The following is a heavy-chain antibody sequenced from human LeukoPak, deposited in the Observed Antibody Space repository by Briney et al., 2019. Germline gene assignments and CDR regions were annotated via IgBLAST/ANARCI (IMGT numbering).Heavy chain of an antibody. CDR1: GFRFSSYA. J-gene: IGHJ4*02. V-gene: IGHV3-23*01. D-gene: IGHD3-10*01. Sequence: GGSLRLSCAASGFRFSSYAMSWVRQAPGKELEWVSAISGSGVSTYYADSVKGRFTVSRDNSKNTLYLQMSSLRAEDTAVYYCAKPTDYYGSGIPPYWGQGTLVTVSS. CDR3: AKPTDYYGSGIPPY. CDR2: ISGSGVST.